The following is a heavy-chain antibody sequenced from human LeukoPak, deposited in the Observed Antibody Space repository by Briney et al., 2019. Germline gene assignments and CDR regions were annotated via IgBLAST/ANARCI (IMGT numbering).Heavy chain of an antibody. CDR1: GYTFTSYD. CDR3: ARASQQLVPGAPYYYYYYMDV. Sequence: ASVKVSCKASGYTFTSYDINWVRQATGQGLEWMGWMNPNSGNTGYAQKFQGRVTITRNTSISTAYMELSSLRSEDTAVYYCARASQQLVPGAPYYYYYYMDVWGKGTTVTVSS. CDR2: MNPNSGNT. J-gene: IGHJ6*03. D-gene: IGHD6-13*01. V-gene: IGHV1-8*03.